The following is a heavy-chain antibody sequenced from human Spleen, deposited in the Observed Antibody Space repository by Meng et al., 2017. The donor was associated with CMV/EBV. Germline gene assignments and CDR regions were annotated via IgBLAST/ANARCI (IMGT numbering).Heavy chain of an antibody. Sequence: VKVSCKSSGYTFTSYGISWVRQAPGQGLEWMGWISAYNGNTNYAQKLQGRVTMTTDTSTSTAYMELRSLRSDDTAVYYCARVEGGYSSGWAFDYWGQGTLVTVSS. V-gene: IGHV1-18*01. CDR3: ARVEGGYSSGWAFDY. CDR2: ISAYNGNT. CDR1: GYTFTSYG. D-gene: IGHD6-19*01. J-gene: IGHJ4*02.